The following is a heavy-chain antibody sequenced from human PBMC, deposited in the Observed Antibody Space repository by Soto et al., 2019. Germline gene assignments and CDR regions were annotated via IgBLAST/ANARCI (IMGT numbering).Heavy chain of an antibody. V-gene: IGHV4-61*08. J-gene: IGHJ6*02. Sequence: SETLSLTCTVSGGSINSGDYYWSWIRQPPGKGLEWIGYIYYSGSTNYNPSLKSRVTISVDTSKNQFSLKLSSVTAADTAVYYCAGDDYGDYYYYGMDVWGQGTTVTVSS. CDR3: AGDDYGDYYYYGMDV. CDR2: IYYSGST. CDR1: GGSINSGDYY. D-gene: IGHD4-17*01.